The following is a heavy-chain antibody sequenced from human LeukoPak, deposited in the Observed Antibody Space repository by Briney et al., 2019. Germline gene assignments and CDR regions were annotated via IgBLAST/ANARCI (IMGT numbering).Heavy chain of an antibody. CDR2: ISSSAGTV. V-gene: IGHV3-48*03. D-gene: IGHD4-17*01. Sequence: GGSLRLSCAASGFTFSSYEMNWVRQAPGKGLEWVSYISSSAGTVYYTDSVKGRFTISRDNAKNSLYLQMNSLRAEDTAVYYCAREASSGDLEYWGQGTLVTVSS. CDR1: GFTFSSYE. J-gene: IGHJ4*02. CDR3: AREASSGDLEY.